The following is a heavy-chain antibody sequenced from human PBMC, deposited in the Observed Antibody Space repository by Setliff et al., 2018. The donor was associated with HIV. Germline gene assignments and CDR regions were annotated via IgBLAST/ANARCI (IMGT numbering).Heavy chain of an antibody. CDR3: ARDRGPLDY. J-gene: IGHJ4*02. V-gene: IGHV4-61*02. CDR2: LYASGST. D-gene: IGHD2-15*01. Sequence: SETLSLTCTVSGASITNGSYYWSWIRQPAGKGLEWIGRLYASGSTNYIPSLKSRVTISVDMSKNQFSLRLTSVTAADTVVYYCARDRGPLDYWGQGTPVTVSS. CDR1: GASITNGSYY.